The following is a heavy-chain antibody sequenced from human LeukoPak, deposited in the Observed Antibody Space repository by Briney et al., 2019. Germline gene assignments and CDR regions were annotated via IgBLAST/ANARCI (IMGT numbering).Heavy chain of an antibody. CDR2: MNPNSGNT. Sequence: ASVKVSCKASGYTFTSYDINWVRQATGQGLEWMGWMNPNSGNTGYAQKFQGRVTITRNTSISTAYMELSSLRSEDTAVYYCARAHSSSSGSFDYWGQGTLVTASS. CDR3: ARAHSSSSGSFDY. CDR1: GYTFTSYD. J-gene: IGHJ4*02. V-gene: IGHV1-8*03. D-gene: IGHD6-13*01.